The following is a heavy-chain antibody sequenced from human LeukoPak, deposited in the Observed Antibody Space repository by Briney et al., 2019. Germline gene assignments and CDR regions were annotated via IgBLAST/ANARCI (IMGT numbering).Heavy chain of an antibody. CDR2: ISGSGGST. V-gene: IGHV3-23*01. D-gene: IGHD3-3*01. J-gene: IGHJ6*03. CDR3: ARSAYDFWSGYPKDYYYCMDV. Sequence: GGSLRLSCAASGFTFSSYAMSWVRQAPGKGLEWVSAISGSGGSTYYADSVKGRFTISRDNSKNTLYLQMNSLRAEDTAVYYCARSAYDFWSGYPKDYYYCMDVWGKGTTVTVSS. CDR1: GFTFSSYA.